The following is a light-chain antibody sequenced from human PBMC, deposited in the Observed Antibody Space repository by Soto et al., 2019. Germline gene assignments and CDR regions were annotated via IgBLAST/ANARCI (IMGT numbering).Light chain of an antibody. J-gene: IGLJ3*02. V-gene: IGLV2-14*01. CDR2: EVS. CDR3: SSYTTISTLEV. CDR1: SSDVGGYNY. Sequence: QSVPTQPASVSGSPGQSITISCTGTSSDVGGYNYVSWYQQHPGKAPKLMIYEVSNRPSGVSNRFSGSKSGNTASLTISGLQAEDEADYYCSSYTTISTLEVFGGGTKVTVL.